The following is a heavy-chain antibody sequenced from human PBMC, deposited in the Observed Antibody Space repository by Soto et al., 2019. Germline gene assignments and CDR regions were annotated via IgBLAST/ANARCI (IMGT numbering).Heavy chain of an antibody. D-gene: IGHD2-15*01. J-gene: IGHJ2*01. CDR2: IGPYNGNT. Sequence: QVQLVQSAADVKKPGASVNVSCKASGYTFSNFGLSWVRQASGQGLEWMGWIGPYNGNTDHAQKFQDRVTMTTDTSTNTAYLELRGLTSDDTAVYYCARCYCSVGSCYTCWQFDLWGRGTLVTVSS. CDR3: ARCYCSVGSCYTCWQFDL. V-gene: IGHV1-18*01. CDR1: GYTFSNFG.